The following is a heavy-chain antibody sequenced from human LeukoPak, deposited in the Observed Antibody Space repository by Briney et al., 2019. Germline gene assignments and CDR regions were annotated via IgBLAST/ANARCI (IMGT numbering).Heavy chain of an antibody. CDR2: IIPIFGTA. J-gene: IGHJ6*03. V-gene: IGHV1-69*05. CDR3: ATTVVEMATIRRYYYMDV. Sequence: SVKVSCKASGGTFSSYAISWVRQAPGQGLEWMGGIIPIFGTANYAQKFRGRVTITTDESTSTAYMELSSLRSEDTAVYYCATTVVEMATIRRYYYMDVWGKGTTVTVSS. CDR1: GGTFSSYA. D-gene: IGHD5-24*01.